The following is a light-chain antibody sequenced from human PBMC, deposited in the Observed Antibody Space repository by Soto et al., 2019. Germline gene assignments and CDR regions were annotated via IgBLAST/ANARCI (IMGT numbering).Light chain of an antibody. CDR2: QLS. CDR1: QSLVHSDGTTY. J-gene: IGKJ2*01. Sequence: DVVLTQSPLSLPVTPGQPASISCRSSQSLVHSDGTTYLNWFQQRPGQSPRRLIYQLSKRDSGGPDVFSGSEAGADFTLQISRVEAEDVGVYYFLQGTHWPYTFGQGTKLEIK. CDR3: LQGTHWPYT. V-gene: IGKV2-30*02.